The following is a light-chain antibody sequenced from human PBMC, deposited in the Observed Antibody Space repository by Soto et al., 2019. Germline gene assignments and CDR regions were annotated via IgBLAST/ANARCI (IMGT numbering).Light chain of an antibody. Sequence: QSVLTRPASVSGSPGQSITISCTGTSSDVGGYNYVSWYQQHPGKAPKLMIYDVSNRPSGVSNRFSGSKSGNTASLTISGLQAEDEADYYCSSYTSSSTPLVFGTGTKLTVL. V-gene: IGLV2-14*01. CDR2: DVS. CDR3: SSYTSSSTPLV. J-gene: IGLJ1*01. CDR1: SSDVGGYNY.